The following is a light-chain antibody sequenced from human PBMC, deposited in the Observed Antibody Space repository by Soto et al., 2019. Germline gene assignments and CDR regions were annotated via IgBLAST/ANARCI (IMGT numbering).Light chain of an antibody. CDR3: QQYYSSPYT. CDR2: WAS. V-gene: IGKV4-1*01. Sequence: DIVMTQSPDSLAVSLGERATINCKSSQSVLYSSNNRNHLTWYQHKPGQPPRLLIYWASTRESGVPERFSGSGSGTDFTLTISSLQAEDVAVYYCQQYYSSPYTFGQGTKLEIK. CDR1: QSVLYSSNNRNH. J-gene: IGKJ2*01.